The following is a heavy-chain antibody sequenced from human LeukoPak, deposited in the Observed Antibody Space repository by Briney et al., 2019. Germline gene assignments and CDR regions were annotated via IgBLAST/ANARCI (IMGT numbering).Heavy chain of an antibody. CDR3: ARDAPYCSGGSCYRYYYYIDV. Sequence: SETLSLTCTVSGGSISSSSYYWGWIRQPPGKGLEWIGYIYYSGSTNYNPSLKSRVTISVDTSKNQFSLKLSSVTAADTAVYYCARDAPYCSGGSCYRYYYYIDVWGKGTTVTVSS. V-gene: IGHV4-61*01. D-gene: IGHD2-15*01. CDR1: GGSISSSSYY. J-gene: IGHJ6*03. CDR2: IYYSGST.